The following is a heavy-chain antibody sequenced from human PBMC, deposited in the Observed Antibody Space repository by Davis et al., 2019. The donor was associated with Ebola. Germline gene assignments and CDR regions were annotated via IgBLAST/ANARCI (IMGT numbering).Heavy chain of an antibody. Sequence: GGSLRLSCVASGLTFSRYGMHWVRQTPGKGLEWVAFIWFDGRNAHYIDSVKGRFTISRDNSKNTLYLQMSSLRTEDTAVYYCVKGSSWSLFDYWGQGTLVTVSS. J-gene: IGHJ4*02. CDR2: IWFDGRNA. CDR3: VKGSSWSLFDY. D-gene: IGHD6-13*01. CDR1: GLTFSRYG. V-gene: IGHV3-30*02.